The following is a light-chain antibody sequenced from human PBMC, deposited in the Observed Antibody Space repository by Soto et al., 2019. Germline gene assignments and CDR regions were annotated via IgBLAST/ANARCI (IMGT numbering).Light chain of an antibody. Sequence: QSALTQPPSASGSPGQSVTISCTGTSSDVGGYNYVPWYQQHPGKAPKLMIYEVNKRPSGVPDRFSGSKSGNTASLTVSGLQAEDEADYYCSSYAGSNNPYVFATGTKVTVL. CDR2: EVN. CDR3: SSYAGSNNPYV. V-gene: IGLV2-8*01. J-gene: IGLJ1*01. CDR1: SSDVGGYNY.